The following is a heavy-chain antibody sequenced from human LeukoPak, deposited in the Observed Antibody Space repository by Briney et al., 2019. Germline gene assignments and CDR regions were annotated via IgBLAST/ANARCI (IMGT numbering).Heavy chain of an antibody. V-gene: IGHV4-39*01. CDR3: ARDGYDSSGCTGWFDP. J-gene: IGHJ5*02. CDR2: IYYSGST. D-gene: IGHD3-22*01. Sequence: SETLSLTCTVSGGSISSSSYYWSWIRQPPGKGLEWIGSIYYSGSTYYNPSLKSRVTISVDTSKNQFSLKLSSVTAADTAVYYCARDGYDSSGCTGWFDPWGQGTLVTVSS. CDR1: GGSISSSSYY.